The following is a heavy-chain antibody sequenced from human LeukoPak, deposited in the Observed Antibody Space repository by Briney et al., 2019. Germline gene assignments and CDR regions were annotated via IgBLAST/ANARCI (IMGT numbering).Heavy chain of an antibody. J-gene: IGHJ4*02. D-gene: IGHD7-27*01. V-gene: IGHV3-48*01. CDR1: GFSFSTYS. Sequence: GGSLRLSCAASGFSFSTYSMNWVREAPGKGLQWVSYISSGSSAIYYTDSVKGRFTITRDDAKNSVYLQMSSLRTEDTAVYYCGTGDPRFDYWGQGILVTVSS. CDR2: ISSGSSAI. CDR3: GTGDPRFDY.